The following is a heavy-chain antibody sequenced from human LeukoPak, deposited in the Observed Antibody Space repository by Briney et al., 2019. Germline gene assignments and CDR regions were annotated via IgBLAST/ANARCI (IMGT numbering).Heavy chain of an antibody. V-gene: IGHV4-30-2*01. D-gene: IGHD3-22*01. J-gene: IGHJ4*02. CDR1: GGSISSGGYY. CDR3: ARGRGGPMIVGFGLQE. CDR2: IYHSGST. Sequence: PSETLSLTCTVSGGSISSGGYYWSWIRQPPGKGLEWIGYIYHSGSTYYNPSLKSRVTISVDRSKNQFSLKLSSVTAADTAVYYCARGRGGPMIVGFGLQEWGQGTLVTVSS.